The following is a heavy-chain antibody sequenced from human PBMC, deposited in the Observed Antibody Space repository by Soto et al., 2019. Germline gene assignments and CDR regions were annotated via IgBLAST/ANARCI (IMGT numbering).Heavy chain of an antibody. J-gene: IGHJ4*02. D-gene: IGHD3-9*01. CDR2: ISYDGSNK. CDR1: GFTFSSYA. V-gene: IGHV3-30-3*01. CDR3: ARPTSRLRYFDWPFDY. Sequence: GGSLRLSCAASGFTFSSYAMHWVRQAPGKGLEWVAVISYDGSNKYYADSVKGRFTISRDNSKNTLYLQMNSLRAEDTAVYYCARPTSRLRYFDWPFDYWGQGTLVTVSS.